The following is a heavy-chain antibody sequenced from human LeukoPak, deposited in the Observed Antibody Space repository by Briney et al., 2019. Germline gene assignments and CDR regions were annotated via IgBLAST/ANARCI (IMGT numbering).Heavy chain of an antibody. CDR3: ASGQGNFDY. V-gene: IGHV3-20*04. Sequence: GGSLRLFCAASGYTFDDYGMSWVRQAPGKGLEWVSGINWNGGSTGYADSVKGRFTISRDNAKNSLYLQMNSLGAADTALYYCASGQGNFDYWGQGTLVTVSS. CDR1: GYTFDDYG. CDR2: INWNGGST. J-gene: IGHJ4*02.